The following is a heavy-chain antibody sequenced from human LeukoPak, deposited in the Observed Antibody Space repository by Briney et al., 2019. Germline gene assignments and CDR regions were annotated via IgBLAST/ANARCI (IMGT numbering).Heavy chain of an antibody. CDR2: IYSSGNT. CDR3: AGATPDWPTSGGAFDI. J-gene: IGHJ3*02. Sequence: GGSLRLSCAASGFTVSSNYMSWVRQAPGKGLEWVSVIYSSGNTYYADSVKGRFTISRDNSKNTLYLQMNSLRAEDTAVYYCAGATPDWPTSGGAFDIWGQGTMVTVSS. CDR1: GFTVSSNY. V-gene: IGHV3-66*01. D-gene: IGHD2-15*01.